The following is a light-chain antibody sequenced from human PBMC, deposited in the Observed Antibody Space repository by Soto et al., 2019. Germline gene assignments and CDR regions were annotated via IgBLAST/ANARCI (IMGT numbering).Light chain of an antibody. V-gene: IGKV3-20*01. CDR1: QSVSSSY. J-gene: IGKJ3*01. CDR2: GAS. Sequence: EIVLTQSPGTLSLSPGERATLSCRASQSVSSSYLAWYQQKPGQAPRLLIYGASSRATGIPDRFSGSGSETDFTLTISILEPEDCAVYYCQQYGSSVFTFGPGTKVDIK. CDR3: QQYGSSVFT.